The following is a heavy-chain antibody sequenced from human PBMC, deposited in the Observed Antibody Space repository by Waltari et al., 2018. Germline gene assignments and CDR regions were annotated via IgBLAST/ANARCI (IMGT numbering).Heavy chain of an antibody. D-gene: IGHD2-2*01. J-gene: IGHJ4*02. CDR1: GFTFRGSA. CDR2: IKQDGSEK. V-gene: IGHV3-7*02. Sequence: EVQLVESGGGLVQPGGSLKLSCAASGFTFRGSAMPWVRQASGKGLEWVANIKQDGSEKYYVDSVKGRFTISRDNAKNSLYLQMNSLRAEDMAVYYCARARAEVRYWGQGTLVTVSS. CDR3: ARARAEVRY.